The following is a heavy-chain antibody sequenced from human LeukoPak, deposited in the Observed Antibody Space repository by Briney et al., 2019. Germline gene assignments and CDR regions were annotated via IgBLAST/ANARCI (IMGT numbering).Heavy chain of an antibody. D-gene: IGHD6-19*01. CDR1: GFNVIRNY. CDR3: AKAPYSSGWLEYFQH. J-gene: IGHJ1*01. V-gene: IGHV3-53*05. Sequence: GGSLRLSCAASGFNVIRNYMTWVRQAPGKGLEWVSVMYRGGRTYHADSVKGRFTISRDNSKNTLYLQMNSLRAEDTAVYYCAKAPYSSGWLEYFQHWGQGTLVTVSS. CDR2: MYRGGRT.